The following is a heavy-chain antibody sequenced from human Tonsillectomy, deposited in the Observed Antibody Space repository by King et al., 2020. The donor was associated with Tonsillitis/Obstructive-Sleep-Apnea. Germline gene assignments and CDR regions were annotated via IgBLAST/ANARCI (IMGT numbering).Heavy chain of an antibody. J-gene: IGHJ4*02. V-gene: IGHV1-18*01. CDR3: ARGRYSNYVDY. Sequence: QLVQSGAEVKKPGASVKVSCKASGYSFTNYGISWVRQAPGQGLEWMGWISGYNGNTNYAQNLQGRVTMTADTSTSTAYMELRSLRSDDTAVYFCARGRYSNYVDYWGQGTLVTVSS. CDR2: ISGYNGNT. D-gene: IGHD4-11*01. CDR1: GYSFTNYG.